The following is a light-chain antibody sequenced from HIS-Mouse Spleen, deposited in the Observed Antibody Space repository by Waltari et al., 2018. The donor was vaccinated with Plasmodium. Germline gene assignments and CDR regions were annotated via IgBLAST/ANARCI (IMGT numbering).Light chain of an antibody. CDR2: EDS. Sequence: SYELTQPPSVSVSPGQTARITCSGDALHKKYAYWYQQKSGQAPVLVIYEDSKRPSGIPGRFACSSAGTMATLTISGAQVEDEADYYCYSTDSSGNHRVFGGGTKLTVL. CDR3: YSTDSSGNHRV. J-gene: IGLJ3*02. CDR1: ALHKKY. V-gene: IGLV3-10*01.